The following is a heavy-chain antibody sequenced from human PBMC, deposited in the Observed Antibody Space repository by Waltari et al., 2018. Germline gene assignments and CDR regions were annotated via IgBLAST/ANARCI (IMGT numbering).Heavy chain of an antibody. J-gene: IGHJ6*03. CDR3: GITGTTGGFYYYYMDV. Sequence: QVQLVQSGAEVKKPGSSVKVSCKASGGTFSSYAISWVRQAPGQGLEWMGGIIPIFGTANYAQKFQGRVTITTDESTSTAYIELSSLRSEDTAVYYCGITGTTGGFYYYYMDVWGKGTTVTVSS. CDR2: IIPIFGTA. V-gene: IGHV1-69*05. CDR1: GGTFSSYA. D-gene: IGHD1-7*01.